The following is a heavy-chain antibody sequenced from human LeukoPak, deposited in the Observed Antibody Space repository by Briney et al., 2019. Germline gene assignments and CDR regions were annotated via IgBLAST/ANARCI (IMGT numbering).Heavy chain of an antibody. J-gene: IGHJ4*02. V-gene: IGHV3-21*01. CDR2: ISSSSSYI. D-gene: IGHD6-13*01. CDR1: GFTFSSYS. Sequence: GGSLRLSCAASGFTFSSYSMNWVHQAPGKGLEWVSSISSSSSYIYYADSVKGRFTISRDNAKNSLYLQMNSLRAEDTAVYYCASSSWRGYYFDYWGQGTLVTVSS. CDR3: ASSSWRGYYFDY.